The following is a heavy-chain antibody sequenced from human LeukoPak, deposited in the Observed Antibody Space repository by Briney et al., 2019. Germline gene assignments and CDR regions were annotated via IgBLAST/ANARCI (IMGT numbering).Heavy chain of an antibody. CDR2: IWYDGSNK. CDR3: ARGGRHDSSGYYFPPDY. D-gene: IGHD3-22*01. V-gene: IGHV3-33*01. CDR1: GFTFSSYG. J-gene: IGHJ4*02. Sequence: PGGSLRLSCAASGFTFSSYGMHWVRQAPGKGLEWVAAIWYDGSNKYYAGSVKGRFTISRDNSKNTLYLQMNSLRAEDTAVYYCARGGRHDSSGYYFPPDYWGQGTLVTVSS.